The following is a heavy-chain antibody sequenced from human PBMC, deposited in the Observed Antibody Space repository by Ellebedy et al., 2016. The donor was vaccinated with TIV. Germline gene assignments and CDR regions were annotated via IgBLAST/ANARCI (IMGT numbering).Heavy chain of an antibody. CDR1: GFTFSSYA. J-gene: IGHJ4*02. V-gene: IGHV3-23*01. Sequence: GESLKISCAASGFTFSSYAMSWVRQAPGKGLEWVSSISGSGGTTYYADFVKGRFTISRDDSKNTLYLQMNSLRAEDTAVYYCAKGDQLYTYCFFDSWGQGTLVTVSS. CDR2: ISGSGGTT. CDR3: AKGDQLYTYCFFDS. D-gene: IGHD2-15*01.